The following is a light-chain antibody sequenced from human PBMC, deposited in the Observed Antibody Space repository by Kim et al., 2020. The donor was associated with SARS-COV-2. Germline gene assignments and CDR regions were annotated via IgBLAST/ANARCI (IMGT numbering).Light chain of an antibody. V-gene: IGLV2-18*02. J-gene: IGLJ1*01. CDR3: SSYRSGGTYV. CDR2: EVS. Sequence: QSALTQPPSVSGSPGQSVTISCTGTSSDVGGYNRVSWYQQPPGTAPKLMIYEVSNRPSGVPGRFSGSKSGNTASLTISGLQAEDEGDYYCSSYRSGGTYVFGTGTKVTVL. CDR1: SSDVGGYNR.